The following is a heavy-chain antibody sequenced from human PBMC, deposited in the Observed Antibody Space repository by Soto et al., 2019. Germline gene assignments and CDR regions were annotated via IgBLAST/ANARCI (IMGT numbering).Heavy chain of an antibody. Sequence: QVQLVQSGAEVKKPGASVKVSCKASGYTFTSYYMHWVRQSPGHGLEWMGIINPSGGSTSYAQKFQGRLTMTRDTSTSTVYMALSSLRSEDTAVYYCARENAVELLPPYSYYGMDVWGQGTTVTVSS. CDR2: INPSGGST. V-gene: IGHV1-46*01. CDR3: ARENAVELLPPYSYYGMDV. J-gene: IGHJ6*02. CDR1: GYTFTSYY. D-gene: IGHD1-26*01.